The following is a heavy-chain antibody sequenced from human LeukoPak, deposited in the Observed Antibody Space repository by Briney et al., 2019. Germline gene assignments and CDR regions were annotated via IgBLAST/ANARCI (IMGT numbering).Heavy chain of an antibody. D-gene: IGHD3-10*01. Sequence: SETLSLTCTVSGGSISSYYWSWIRQPPGKGLEWIGYIYYSGSTNYNPSLKSRVTISVDTSKNQFSLKLSSVTAADTAVYYCARDLYGSGSHPNWFDPWGQGTLVTVSS. CDR3: ARDLYGSGSHPNWFDP. V-gene: IGHV4-59*01. CDR2: IYYSGST. J-gene: IGHJ5*02. CDR1: GGSISSYY.